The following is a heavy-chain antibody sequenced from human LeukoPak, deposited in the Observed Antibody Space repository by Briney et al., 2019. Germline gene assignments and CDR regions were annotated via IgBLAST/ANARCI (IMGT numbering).Heavy chain of an antibody. D-gene: IGHD6-13*01. J-gene: IGHJ4*02. CDR2: ISSSGSTI. CDR1: GFTFSDYY. Sequence: GGSLRLSCAASGFTFSDYYMSWIRQASGKGLEWVSYISSSGSTIYYADSVKGRFTISRDNAKNSLYLQMNSLRAEDTAVYYCASHSSSWEYYFDYWGQGTLVTVSS. CDR3: ASHSSSWEYYFDY. V-gene: IGHV3-11*01.